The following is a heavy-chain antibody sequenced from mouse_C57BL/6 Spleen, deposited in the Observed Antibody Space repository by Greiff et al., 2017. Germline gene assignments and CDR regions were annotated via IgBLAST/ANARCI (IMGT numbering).Heavy chain of an antibody. CDR3: ARGAYYSNYPAWFAY. Sequence: QVQLQQPGAELVKPGASVKMSCKASGYTFTSYWITWVKQRPGQGLEWIGDIYPGSGSTNYNEKFKSKATLTVDTSSSTAYMQLSSLTSEDSAVYYCARGAYYSNYPAWFAYWGQGTLVTVSA. V-gene: IGHV1-55*01. CDR2: IYPGSGST. J-gene: IGHJ3*01. CDR1: GYTFTSYW. D-gene: IGHD2-5*01.